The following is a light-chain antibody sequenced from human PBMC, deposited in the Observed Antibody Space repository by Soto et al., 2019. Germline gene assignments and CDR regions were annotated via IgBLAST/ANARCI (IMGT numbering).Light chain of an antibody. CDR1: QSVTSN. J-gene: IGKJ5*01. CDR2: GIS. Sequence: EMVMTQSPATLSVSPGERATLSCRASQSVTSNYLAWYQQKPGQPPRLLIYGISTRATGVPARFSGSGSGTEFTLIISSLQSEDSAVYYCQQYTSWPLTFGQGTRLEMK. CDR3: QQYTSWPLT. V-gene: IGKV3-15*01.